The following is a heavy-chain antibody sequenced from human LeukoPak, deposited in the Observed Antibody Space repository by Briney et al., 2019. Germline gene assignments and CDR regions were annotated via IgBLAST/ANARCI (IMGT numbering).Heavy chain of an antibody. CDR1: GFGFTFSSYN. Sequence: GGSLRLSCAASGFGFTFSSYNMNWVRQAPGKGLEWVSSISSDSSYIYYADSVKGRFTISRDNAKNSLYLQMNSLRAEDTAVYYCASRYCSSTSCYMSNYYYYYGMDVWGQGTTVTVSS. J-gene: IGHJ6*02. V-gene: IGHV3-21*01. D-gene: IGHD2-2*02. CDR3: ASRYCSSTSCYMSNYYYYYGMDV. CDR2: ISSDSSYI.